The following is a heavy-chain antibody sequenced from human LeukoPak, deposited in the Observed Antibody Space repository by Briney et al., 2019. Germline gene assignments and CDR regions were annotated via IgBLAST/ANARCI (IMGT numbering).Heavy chain of an antibody. Sequence: GGSLRLSCAASGFPFSSYAMNWVRQAPGKGLEWVSIIFGSGDTTYYADSVKGRFTVSRDNSENMLYLQMNNLRPEDTATYYCAKRNTMVRGGPCFDYWGQGLMVTVSS. CDR2: IFGSGDTT. D-gene: IGHD3-10*01. V-gene: IGHV3-23*01. CDR3: AKRNTMVRGGPCFDY. CDR1: GFPFSSYA. J-gene: IGHJ4*02.